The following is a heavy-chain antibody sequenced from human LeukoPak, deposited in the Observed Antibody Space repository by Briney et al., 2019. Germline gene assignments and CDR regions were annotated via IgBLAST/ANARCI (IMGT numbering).Heavy chain of an antibody. V-gene: IGHV3-21*06. CDR2: ISSGSSYI. Sequence: GGSLRLSCAASGFTFSSYSMNRVRQAPGKGLEWVSSISSGSSYIYYAHSVKGRFTISRDNAKNSLYLQMNSLRAEDTAVYYCARSPYGGTTAGYYFDYWGQGTLVTVSS. CDR1: GFTFSSYS. J-gene: IGHJ4*02. CDR3: ARSPYGGTTAGYYFDY. D-gene: IGHD1-14*01.